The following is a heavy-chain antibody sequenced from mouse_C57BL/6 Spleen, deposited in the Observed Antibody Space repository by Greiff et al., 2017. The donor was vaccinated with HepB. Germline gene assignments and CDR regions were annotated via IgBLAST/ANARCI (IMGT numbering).Heavy chain of an antibody. CDR3: AREDYSNYGGFAY. CDR1: GYTFTSYW. J-gene: IGHJ3*01. V-gene: IGHV1-53*01. D-gene: IGHD2-5*01. CDR2: INPSNGGT. Sequence: QVQLQQSGTELVKPGASVKLSCKASGYTFTSYWMHWVKQRPGQGLEWIGNINPSNGGTNYNEKFKSKATLTVDKSSSTAYMQLSSLTSEDYAVYYCAREDYSNYGGFAYWGQGTLVTVSA.